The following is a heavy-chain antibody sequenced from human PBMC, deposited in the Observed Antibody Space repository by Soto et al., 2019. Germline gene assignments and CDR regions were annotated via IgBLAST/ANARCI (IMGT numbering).Heavy chain of an antibody. CDR2: ISYRGST. CDR1: GASISTYY. D-gene: IGHD3-10*01. CDR3: ARDENYGSDIDN. J-gene: IGHJ4*02. V-gene: IGHV4-59*01. Sequence: QVQLQESGPGLVRPSETLSLTCTVSGASISTYYWTWIRQSPGKGLEWIGYISYRGSTNYNPSLKSRLTISVDTSKNQFSLKMTSVTAADTAVYYCARDENYGSDIDNWGQGTLVTVSS.